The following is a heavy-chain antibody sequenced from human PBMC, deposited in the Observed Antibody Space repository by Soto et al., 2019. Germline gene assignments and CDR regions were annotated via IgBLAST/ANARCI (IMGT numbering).Heavy chain of an antibody. CDR1: GGSISSSSYY. CDR3: ASDPLNYDILTGYYPRDY. Sequence: SETLSLTCTVSGGSISSSSYYWFCIRQPPGKWLEWIGSIYYSGSTYYNPSLKSRVTISVDTSKNQFSLKLSSVTAADTAVYYCASDPLNYDILTGYYPRDYWGQGTLVTVSS. CDR2: IYYSGST. V-gene: IGHV4-39*01. J-gene: IGHJ4*02. D-gene: IGHD3-9*01.